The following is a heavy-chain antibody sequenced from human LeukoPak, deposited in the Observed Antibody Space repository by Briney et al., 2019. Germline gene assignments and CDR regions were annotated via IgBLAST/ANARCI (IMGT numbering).Heavy chain of an antibody. D-gene: IGHD3-22*01. CDR2: FDPEDGET. CDR1: GYTLTELS. V-gene: IGHV1-24*01. Sequence: ASVKVSCKVSGYTLTELSMHWVRQAPGKGLEWMGGFDPEDGETIYAQKFQGRVTMTRDTSTSTVYMELSSLRSEDTAVYYCARGGYYDSSGYYSLFDYWGQGTLVTVSS. J-gene: IGHJ4*02. CDR3: ARGGYYDSSGYYSLFDY.